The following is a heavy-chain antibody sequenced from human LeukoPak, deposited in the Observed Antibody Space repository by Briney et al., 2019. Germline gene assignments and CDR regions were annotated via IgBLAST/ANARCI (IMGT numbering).Heavy chain of an antibody. Sequence: SETLSLTCTVSGGSITSDYWSWIRQPPGKGLEWIGYMYYSGSTNYNPSLKSRVTISVDTSKNQFSLKLSSVTAADTAAYYCASRGSFGYFDYWGQGTLVTVSS. CDR1: GGSITSDY. J-gene: IGHJ4*02. V-gene: IGHV4-59*08. D-gene: IGHD1-26*01. CDR2: MYYSGST. CDR3: ASRGSFGYFDY.